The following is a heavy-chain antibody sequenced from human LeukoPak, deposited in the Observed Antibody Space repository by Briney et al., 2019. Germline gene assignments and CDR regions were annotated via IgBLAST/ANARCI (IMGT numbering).Heavy chain of an antibody. Sequence: PGRSLRLSCAASGFTFSSYAMHWVRQAPGKGLEWVALISYDGSNKYSADSVKGRFTISRDNSKNTLYLQMNSLRAEDTAVYYCAKPSLYYYDTSGYYRYWYFDLWGRGTLVTVSS. CDR2: ISYDGSNK. D-gene: IGHD3-22*01. CDR1: GFTFSSYA. CDR3: AKPSLYYYDTSGYYRYWYFDL. V-gene: IGHV3-30*04. J-gene: IGHJ2*01.